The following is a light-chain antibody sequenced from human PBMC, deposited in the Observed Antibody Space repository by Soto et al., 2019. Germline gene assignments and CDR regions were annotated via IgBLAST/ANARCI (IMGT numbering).Light chain of an antibody. CDR3: QQYNTWHPKMA. CDR1: QSVSSD. CDR2: GAS. J-gene: IGKJ1*01. Sequence: VLTQSPATLSVFPGETATLSCRASQSVSSDLAWYQQRPGQAPRLLIYGASTRATGIPARSRGSGSGTEFRLTISSLQSEDFATYYCQQYNTWHPKMAFGRGTKVDIK. V-gene: IGKV3-15*01.